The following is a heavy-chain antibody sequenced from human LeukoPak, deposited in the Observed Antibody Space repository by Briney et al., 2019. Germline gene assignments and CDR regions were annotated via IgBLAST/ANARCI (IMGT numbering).Heavy chain of an antibody. CDR3: AREDYGVGAFDI. J-gene: IGHJ3*02. D-gene: IGHD4-17*01. CDR2: ISSSSSYI. CDR1: GFTFSSYS. Sequence: GGSLRLSCAACGFTFSSYSMNWVRQAPGKGLEWVSSISSSSSYIYYADSVKGRFTISRDNAKNSLYLQMNRLRAEDTAVYYCAREDYGVGAFDIWGQGTMVTVSS. V-gene: IGHV3-21*01.